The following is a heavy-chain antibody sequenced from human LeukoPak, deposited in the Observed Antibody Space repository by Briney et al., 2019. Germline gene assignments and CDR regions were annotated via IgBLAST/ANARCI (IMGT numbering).Heavy chain of an antibody. CDR3: ARGLGLRYFDWLLYGY. V-gene: IGHV1-2*02. Sequence: GASVKVSCKASGYTFTGYYMHWVRQAPGQGLEWMGWINPNSGGTNYAQKFQGRVTMTRDTSISTAYMELSRLRSDDTAVYYCARGLGLRYFDWLLYGYWGQGPLVTVSS. D-gene: IGHD3-9*01. J-gene: IGHJ4*02. CDR2: INPNSGGT. CDR1: GYTFTGYY.